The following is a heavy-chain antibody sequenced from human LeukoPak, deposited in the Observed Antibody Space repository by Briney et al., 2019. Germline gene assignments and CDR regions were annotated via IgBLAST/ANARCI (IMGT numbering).Heavy chain of an antibody. CDR3: ARSGKVWFGDMDV. J-gene: IGHJ6*03. D-gene: IGHD3-10*01. Sequence: ASVKVSCKASGYTFTGYYMHWVRQAPGQGLEWMGWINPNSGGTNYAQKFQGRVTMTRDTSISTAYMELSRLTSDDTAVYYCARSGKVWFGDMDVWGKGTTVTVSS. CDR1: GYTFTGYY. V-gene: IGHV1-2*02. CDR2: INPNSGGT.